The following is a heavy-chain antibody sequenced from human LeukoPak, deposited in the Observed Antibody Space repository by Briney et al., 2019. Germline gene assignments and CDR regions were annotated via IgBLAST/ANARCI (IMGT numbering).Heavy chain of an antibody. CDR2: ISGSSSYI. Sequence: GGSLRLSCAASGFTFSSYSMNWVRQAPGKGLEWVSSISGSSSYIYYADSVKGRFTISRDNAKNSLYLQMNSLRAEDTAVYYCARAMTLTVTTGFDYWGQGTLVTVSS. CDR1: GFTFSSYS. D-gene: IGHD4-17*01. CDR3: ARAMTLTVTTGFDY. V-gene: IGHV3-21*01. J-gene: IGHJ4*02.